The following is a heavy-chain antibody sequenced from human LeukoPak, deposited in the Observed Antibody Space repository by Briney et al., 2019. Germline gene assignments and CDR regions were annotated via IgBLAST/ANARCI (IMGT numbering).Heavy chain of an antibody. CDR2: IYHSGST. J-gene: IGHJ3*02. CDR1: GGSISSYY. CDR3: ARYTSMVAFHAHGFDI. V-gene: IGHV4-59*01. D-gene: IGHD5-18*01. Sequence: SETLSLTCTVSGGSISSYYWSRIRQPPGKGLEWIGYIYHSGSTSYNPSLKSRVTISVDTSKNQFSLKLTSVTAADTAVYYCARYTSMVAFHAHGFDIWGQGTMVTVSS.